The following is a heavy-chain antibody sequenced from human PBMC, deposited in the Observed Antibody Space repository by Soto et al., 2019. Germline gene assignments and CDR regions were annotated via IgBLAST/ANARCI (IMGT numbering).Heavy chain of an antibody. J-gene: IGHJ4*02. CDR2: ISGSGSST. V-gene: IGHV3-23*01. CDR1: GFIFSSYA. D-gene: IGHD2-15*01. Sequence: GGSLRLSCAASGFIFSSYAMNWVRQAPGKGLEWVSAISGSGSSTYYADSVKGRFTISRDNSKNTLYLQMNSLRAEDTAVYYCAKVYCSYGSCYSVDYWGQGTLVTSPQ. CDR3: AKVYCSYGSCYSVDY.